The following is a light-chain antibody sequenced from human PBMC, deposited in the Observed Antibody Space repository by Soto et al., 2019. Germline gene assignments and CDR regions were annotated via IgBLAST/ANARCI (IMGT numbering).Light chain of an antibody. Sequence: DIQMTQSPSTLSGSVGDRVTITCRASQTISSWLAWYQQKPGKAPNLLIYKASTLKSGVPSRFSGSGSGTEFNLTISRLQPDDFATYYCQHYNSYSEAFGQGTKLDIK. CDR2: KAS. CDR3: QHYNSYSEA. CDR1: QTISSW. J-gene: IGKJ1*01. V-gene: IGKV1-5*03.